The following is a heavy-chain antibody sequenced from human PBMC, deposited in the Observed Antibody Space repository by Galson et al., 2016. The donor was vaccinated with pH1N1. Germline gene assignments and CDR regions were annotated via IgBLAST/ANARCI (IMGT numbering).Heavy chain of an antibody. J-gene: IGHJ4*02. CDR1: GYTFTDYD. Sequence: SVKVSCKASGYTFTDYDINWVRQGTGQGLERMGWMNPNNDNTGYAQKFQGRVTMTRNTSISTAYMELSSLRSEDTAVYYCARGGYCSGGSCYDVFDYWGQGTPVTVS. CDR3: ARGGYCSGGSCYDVFDY. CDR2: MNPNNDNT. D-gene: IGHD2-15*01. V-gene: IGHV1-8*01.